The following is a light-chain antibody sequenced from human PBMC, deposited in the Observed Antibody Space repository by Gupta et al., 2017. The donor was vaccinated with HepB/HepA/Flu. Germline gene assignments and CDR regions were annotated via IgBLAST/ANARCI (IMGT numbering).Light chain of an antibody. CDR2: ASS. J-gene: IGKJ4*01. CDR3: QQYYTYPLT. Sequence: DIQMTPSPSSLSASVGDTITITCRASQGISGWLAWYQQKPEQAPKSLIYASSSLQSGVPSRFSGSRSGTDVTLTISSLQPEECATYYCQQYYTYPLTVGGGTKVEIK. CDR1: QGISGW. V-gene: IGKV1D-16*01.